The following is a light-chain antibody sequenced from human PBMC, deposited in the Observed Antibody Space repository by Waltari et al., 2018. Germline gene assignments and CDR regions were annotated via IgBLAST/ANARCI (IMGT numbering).Light chain of an antibody. CDR2: DTS. Sequence: EVVLTQSPATLSLSPGERATLSCRASQSVRSYLGWYQQKPGLAPRLLISDTSNRATGVPARFSGSGSGTDFTLTISSLEPEDFAVYYCQQRYSWPPITFGQGTRLEIK. J-gene: IGKJ5*01. V-gene: IGKV3-11*01. CDR1: QSVRSY. CDR3: QQRYSWPPIT.